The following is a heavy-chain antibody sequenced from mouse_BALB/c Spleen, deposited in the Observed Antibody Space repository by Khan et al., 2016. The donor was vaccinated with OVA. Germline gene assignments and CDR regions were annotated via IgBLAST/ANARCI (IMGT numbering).Heavy chain of an antibody. CDR3: ARAYYGYDGYYAMDC. CDR2: IWAGGST. Sequence: VELVESGPGLVAPSQSLSITCTVSGFSLSRHNIHWVRQPPGKGLEWLGMIWAGGSTDYNSDVKSRLSICKYNSKGQVFLKMHSLQTDDTAMYDCARAYYGYDGYYAMDCWGQGTSVTVSS. CDR1: GFSLSRHN. J-gene: IGHJ4*01. V-gene: IGHV2-6-4*01. D-gene: IGHD2-14*01.